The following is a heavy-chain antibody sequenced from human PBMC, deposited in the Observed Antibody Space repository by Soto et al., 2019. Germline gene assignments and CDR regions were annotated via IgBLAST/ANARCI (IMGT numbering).Heavy chain of an antibody. CDR1: GGTFSSYT. V-gene: IGHV1-69*04. J-gene: IGHJ3*02. Sequence: ASVKVSCKASGGTFSSYTISWVRQAPGQGLEWMGRIIPILGIANYAQKFQGRVTITADKSTSTAYMELSSLRSEDTAVYYCARDRYCSGGSCYSHDAFDIWGQGTMVTVSS. CDR3: ARDRYCSGGSCYSHDAFDI. CDR2: IIPILGIA. D-gene: IGHD2-15*01.